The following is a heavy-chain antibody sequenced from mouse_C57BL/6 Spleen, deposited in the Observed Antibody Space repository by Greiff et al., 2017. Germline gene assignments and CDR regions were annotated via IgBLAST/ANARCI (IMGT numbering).Heavy chain of an antibody. CDR1: GYSITSGYY. D-gene: IGHD2-3*01. Sequence: VQLQQSGPGLVKPSQSLSLTCSVTGYSITSGYYWNWIRQFPGNKLEWMGYISYDGSNNYNPSLKNRISITRDTSKNQFFLKLNSVTTEDTATYYCASLYDGYHWYFDVWGTGTTVTVSS. CDR3: ASLYDGYHWYFDV. J-gene: IGHJ1*03. V-gene: IGHV3-6*01. CDR2: ISYDGSN.